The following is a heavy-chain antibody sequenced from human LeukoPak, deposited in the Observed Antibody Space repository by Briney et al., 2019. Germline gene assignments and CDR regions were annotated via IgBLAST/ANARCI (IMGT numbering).Heavy chain of an antibody. V-gene: IGHV3-74*01. D-gene: IGHD3-10*01. CDR2: INSDGSTT. CDR1: GFTFSSYW. Sequence: PGGCLRLSCAASGFTFSSYWMHWVRQAPGKGLVWVSRINSDGSTTNYADFVKGRFTISRDNAKNTVYLQMHSLRAEDTAVYYCARDPRGGTLDYWGQGTLVTVSS. CDR3: ARDPRGGTLDY. J-gene: IGHJ4*02.